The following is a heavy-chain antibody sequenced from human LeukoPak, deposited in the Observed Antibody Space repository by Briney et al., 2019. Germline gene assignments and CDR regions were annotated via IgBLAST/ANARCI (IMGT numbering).Heavy chain of an antibody. V-gene: IGHV4-39*01. CDR2: INYGGTT. Sequence: TSETLSLTCTVSGGSISRSNYFWSWIRQPPGQELEWIASINYGGTTYYNPSLKSRVTISVDTSKNQFSLRLTSVTAADTAVYLCARYVVYGSGKYYFDYWGQGSLVCVSS. D-gene: IGHD3-10*01. CDR1: GGSISRSNYF. J-gene: IGHJ4*02. CDR3: ARYVVYGSGKYYFDY.